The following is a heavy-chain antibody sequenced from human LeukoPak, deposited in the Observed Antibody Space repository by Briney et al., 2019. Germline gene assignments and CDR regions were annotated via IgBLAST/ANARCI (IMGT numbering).Heavy chain of an antibody. CDR1: GFTFSSYA. Sequence: GGSLRLSCAASGFTFSSYAMSWVRQAQGKGLEWVSAISGSGGSTYYADSVKGRFTISRDNSKNTLYLQMNSLRAEDTAVYYCASCGEYYDFWSGYYYDAFDIWGQGTMVTVSS. J-gene: IGHJ3*02. CDR3: ASCGEYYDFWSGYYYDAFDI. CDR2: ISGSGGST. D-gene: IGHD3-3*01. V-gene: IGHV3-23*01.